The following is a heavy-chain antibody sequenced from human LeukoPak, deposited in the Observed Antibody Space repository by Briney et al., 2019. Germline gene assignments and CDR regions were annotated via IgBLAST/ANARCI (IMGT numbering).Heavy chain of an antibody. Sequence: GGSLRLSCAASGFTFSSYAMHWVRQAPGKGLEYVSAISSNGGSTYYANSVKGRFTISRDSSKNTLYLQMGSLRAEDMAVYYCARVALNGDLDYWGQGTLVTVSS. CDR2: ISSNGGST. D-gene: IGHD3-10*01. CDR1: GFTFSSYA. J-gene: IGHJ4*02. CDR3: ARVALNGDLDY. V-gene: IGHV3-64*01.